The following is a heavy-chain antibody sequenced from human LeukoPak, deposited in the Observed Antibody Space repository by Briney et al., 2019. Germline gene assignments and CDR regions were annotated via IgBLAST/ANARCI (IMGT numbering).Heavy chain of an antibody. CDR2: IIPIFGTA. Sequence: GASVKVSCKASGGTFSSYAISWVRQAPGQGLEWMGRIIPIFGTANYAQKFQGRVTITTDESTSTAYMELSSLRSEDTAVYYCARAPAEVAPAANYFDYWGQGTLVTVSS. CDR3: ARAPAEVAPAANYFDY. J-gene: IGHJ4*02. CDR1: GGTFSSYA. D-gene: IGHD2-2*01. V-gene: IGHV1-69*05.